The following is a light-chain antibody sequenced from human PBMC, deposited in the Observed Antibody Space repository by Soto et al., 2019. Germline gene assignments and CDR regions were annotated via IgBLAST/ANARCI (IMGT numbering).Light chain of an antibody. Sequence: EIVLTQSPGTLSLSPGERATLSCRASQSVSSSYLAWYQQKPGQAPRLLIYGASSRATGIPGRFSGSGSGTSFTLTISRLESEDFVLYYCQQYGSSLFTFGPGTKVDIK. V-gene: IGKV3-20*01. J-gene: IGKJ3*01. CDR3: QQYGSSLFT. CDR1: QSVSSSY. CDR2: GAS.